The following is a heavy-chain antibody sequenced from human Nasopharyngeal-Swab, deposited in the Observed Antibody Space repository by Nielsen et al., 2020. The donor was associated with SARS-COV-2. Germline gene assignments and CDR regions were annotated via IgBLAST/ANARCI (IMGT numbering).Heavy chain of an antibody. J-gene: IGHJ4*02. D-gene: IGHD1-26*01. CDR1: GYSFTNYW. CDR2: IYPGDSDT. V-gene: IGHV5-51*01. CDR3: ARHPKKMGATEFDY. Sequence: VESLKISCKGSGYSFTNYWIGWVRQMPGKGLECMVMIYPGDSDTRYSPSFQGQVTFSADKSISTAYLQWSSLRASDTAMFYCARHPKKMGATEFDYWGQGTLVTVTS.